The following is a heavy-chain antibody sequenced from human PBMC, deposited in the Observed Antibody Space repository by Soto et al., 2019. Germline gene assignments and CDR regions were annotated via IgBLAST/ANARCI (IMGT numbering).Heavy chain of an antibody. CDR2: ISGSGGST. D-gene: IGHD2-15*01. CDR1: GFTFSSYA. CDR3: AKGVLKDIVVVVAVVY. V-gene: IGHV3-23*01. J-gene: IGHJ4*02. Sequence: PGGSLRLSCAASGFTFSSYAMSWVRQAPGKGLEWVSAISGSGGSTYYADSVKGRFTISRDNSKNTLYLQMNSLRAEDTAVYYCAKGVLKDIVVVVAVVYWGQGTLVTVSS.